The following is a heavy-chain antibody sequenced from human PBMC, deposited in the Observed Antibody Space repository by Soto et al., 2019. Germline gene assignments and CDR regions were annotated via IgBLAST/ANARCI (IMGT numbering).Heavy chain of an antibody. V-gene: IGHV3-30-3*01. D-gene: IGHD3-3*01. CDR1: GFTFSSYA. CDR2: ISYDGSNK. J-gene: IGHJ6*02. Sequence: GGSLRLSCAASGFTFSSYAMHWVRQAPGKGLEWVAVISYDGSNKYYADSVKGRFTISRDNSKNTLYLQMNSLRAEDTAVYYCARDLLTTYYDFWSGPYYYYYGMDVWGQGTTVTVSS. CDR3: ARDLLTTYYDFWSGPYYYYYGMDV.